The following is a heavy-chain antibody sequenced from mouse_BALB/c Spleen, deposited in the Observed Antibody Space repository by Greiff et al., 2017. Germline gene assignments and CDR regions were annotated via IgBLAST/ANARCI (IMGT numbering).Heavy chain of an antibody. CDR3: ARGDYDYDWFAY. CDR1: GFTFSSFG. D-gene: IGHD2-4*01. Sequence: DVKLQESGGGLVQPGGSRKLSCAASGFTFSSFGMHWVRQAPEKGLEWVAYISSGSSTIYYADTVKGRFTISRDNPKNTLFLQMTSLRSEDTAMYYCARGDYDYDWFAYWGQGTLVTVSA. V-gene: IGHV5-17*02. CDR2: ISSGSSTI. J-gene: IGHJ3*01.